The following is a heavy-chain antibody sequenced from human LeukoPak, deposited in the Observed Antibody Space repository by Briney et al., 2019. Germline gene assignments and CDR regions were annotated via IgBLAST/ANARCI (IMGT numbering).Heavy chain of an antibody. Sequence: SVKVSCKASGGTFSSYAISWVRQAPGQGLEWMGGIIPIFGTANYAQKFQGRVTITADESTSTAYMELSSLRSEDTAVCYCAGEGREAVAGLDYWGQGTLVTVSS. J-gene: IGHJ4*02. CDR1: GGTFSSYA. CDR3: AGEGREAVAGLDY. D-gene: IGHD6-19*01. V-gene: IGHV1-69*13. CDR2: IIPIFGTA.